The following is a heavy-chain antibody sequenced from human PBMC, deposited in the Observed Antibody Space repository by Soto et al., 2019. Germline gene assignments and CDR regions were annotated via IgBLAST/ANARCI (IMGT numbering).Heavy chain of an antibody. V-gene: IGHV4-31*03. CDR1: GGSVSDGHYY. J-gene: IGHJ1*01. CDR2: IYYNGST. D-gene: IGHD3-10*01. CDR3: AREQRLIIWFRELQD. Sequence: SETLYLTYTVSGGSVSDGHYYWRCIPQHPGKGLEWIGYIYYNGSTYYNPSLKSRVSISVDTSKTQFSLSLSSLTAADTAVYYCAREQRLIIWFRELQDWGRGTLVTVSS.